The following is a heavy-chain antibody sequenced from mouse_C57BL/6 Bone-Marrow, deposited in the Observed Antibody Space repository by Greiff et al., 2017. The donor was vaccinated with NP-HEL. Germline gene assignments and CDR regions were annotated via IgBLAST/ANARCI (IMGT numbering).Heavy chain of an antibody. CDR1: GYSFTGYY. CDR2: INPSTGGT. Sequence: EVQLQQSGPELVKPGASVKISCKASGYSFTGYYMNWVKQSPEKSLGWIGEINPSTGGTTYNQKFKAKATLTVDKSSRTAYMQLKSLTSEDSAVYYCARSGVLDYYGSSSYYFDYWGQGTTLTVSS. D-gene: IGHD1-1*01. J-gene: IGHJ2*01. V-gene: IGHV1-42*01. CDR3: ARSGVLDYYGSSSYYFDY.